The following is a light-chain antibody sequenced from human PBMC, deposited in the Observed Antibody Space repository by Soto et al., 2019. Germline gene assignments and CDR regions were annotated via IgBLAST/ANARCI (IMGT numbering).Light chain of an antibody. CDR3: QQNYSIPWT. Sequence: DIELTQSPSSLSASVGDSVTITCRTSQSILTYLSWFQQTPGKAPKLLMYATSSLQGGVPSRFSGSGSGTDFTLTISSLQPEDFATYFCQQNYSIPWTFGQGTKVDIK. CDR2: ATS. J-gene: IGKJ1*01. V-gene: IGKV1-39*01. CDR1: QSILTY.